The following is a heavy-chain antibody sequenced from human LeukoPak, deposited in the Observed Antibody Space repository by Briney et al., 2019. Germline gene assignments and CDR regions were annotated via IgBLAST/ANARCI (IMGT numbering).Heavy chain of an antibody. CDR3: ATRGASIVGPINDAFDI. CDR2: IYPGDSDT. CDR1: GYSFTNYF. J-gene: IGHJ3*02. Sequence: PGESLKISCKGSGYSFTNYFIGWVRQMPGKGLEWMGIIYPGDSDTRYSPSFQGQVTISADKSISTAYLQWSSLKASDTAMYYCATRGASIVGPINDAFDIWGQGTMVTVSS. V-gene: IGHV5-51*01. D-gene: IGHD1-26*01.